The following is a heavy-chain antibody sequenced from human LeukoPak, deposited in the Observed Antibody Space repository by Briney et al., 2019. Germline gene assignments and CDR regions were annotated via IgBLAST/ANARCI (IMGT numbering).Heavy chain of an antibody. CDR1: GGTFSSYA. CDR3: ARDPSKDPTAGWFDP. V-gene: IGHV1-69*13. Sequence: SVKVSCKASGGTFSSYAISWVRQAPGQGLEWMGGIIPIFGTANYAQKFQGRVTITADESTSTAYMELSSLRSEDTAVYYCARDPSKDPTAGWFDPWGQGTLVTVS. J-gene: IGHJ5*02. D-gene: IGHD4-11*01. CDR2: IIPIFGTA.